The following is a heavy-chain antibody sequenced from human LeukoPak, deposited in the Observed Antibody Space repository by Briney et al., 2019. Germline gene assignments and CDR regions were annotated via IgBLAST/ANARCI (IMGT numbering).Heavy chain of an antibody. Sequence: GGSLRLSCSASGFTFSSYGMHWVRQAPGKGLEWVASIRNDGSYKYYADSVKGRFTISIDNSKNTMYLKIKILRGEDKAVYYSARDALECNSRITCRDNWFDPCGQGTLVIVSS. J-gene: IGHJ5*02. CDR2: IRNDGSYK. CDR3: ARDALECNSRITCRDNWFDP. D-gene: IGHD2/OR15-2a*01. V-gene: IGHV3-30*02. CDR1: GFTFSSYG.